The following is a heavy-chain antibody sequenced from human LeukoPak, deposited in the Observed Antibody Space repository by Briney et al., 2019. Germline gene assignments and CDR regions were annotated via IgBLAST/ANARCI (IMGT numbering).Heavy chain of an antibody. CDR3: AKGYCSSTSCYADGMDV. J-gene: IGHJ6*02. CDR2: IIPIFGIA. CDR1: GGTFSSYA. V-gene: IGHV1-69*04. Sequence: SVKVSCKASGGTFSSYAISWVRQAPGQGLEWMGRIIPIFGIANYAQKFQGRVTITTDKSTSTAYMELSSLRSEDTAVYYCAKGYCSSTSCYADGMDVWGQGTTVTVSS. D-gene: IGHD2-2*01.